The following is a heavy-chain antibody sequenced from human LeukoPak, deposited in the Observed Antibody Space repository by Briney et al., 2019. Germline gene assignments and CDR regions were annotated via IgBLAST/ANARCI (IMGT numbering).Heavy chain of an antibody. J-gene: IGHJ5*02. Sequence: ASVKVSFKAPGYTFTDYYMHWVRQAPGQGLEWMGWINPNSGSTNFPQKFQGRVTMTGDTSISTAYMELSTLTSDDTAVYYCARDLGYGSGSPNWFDPWGQGTLVTVSS. V-gene: IGHV1-2*02. D-gene: IGHD3-10*01. CDR2: INPNSGST. CDR1: GYTFTDYY. CDR3: ARDLGYGSGSPNWFDP.